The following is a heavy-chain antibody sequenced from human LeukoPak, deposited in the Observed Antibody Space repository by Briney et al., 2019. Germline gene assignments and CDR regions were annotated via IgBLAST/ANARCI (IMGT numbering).Heavy chain of an antibody. CDR2: IYYSGST. V-gene: IGHV4-59*08. J-gene: IGHJ4*02. D-gene: IGHD3-10*01. CDR1: GGPISSYY. Sequence: SETLSLTCTVSGGPISSYYWSWIRQPPGKGLEWIGYIYYSGSTNYNPSLKSRVTISVDTSKNQFSLKLSSVTAADTAVYYCARLYYGSGSYYADYWGQGTLVTVSS. CDR3: ARLYYGSGSYYADY.